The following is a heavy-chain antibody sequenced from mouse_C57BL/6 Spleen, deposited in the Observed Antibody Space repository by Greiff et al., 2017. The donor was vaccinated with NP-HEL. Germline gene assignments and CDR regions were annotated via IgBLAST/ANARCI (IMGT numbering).Heavy chain of an antibody. J-gene: IGHJ2*01. CDR2: ISYDGSN. V-gene: IGHV3-6*01. CDR1: GYSITSGYY. CDR3: ARLTGSADY. D-gene: IGHD4-1*01. Sequence: VQLKESGPGLVKPSQSLSLTCSVTGYSITSGYYWNWIRQFPGNKLEWMGYISYDGSNNYNPSLKNRISITRDTSKNQFFLKLNSLTTEDTATYYCARLTGSADYWGQGTTLTVSS.